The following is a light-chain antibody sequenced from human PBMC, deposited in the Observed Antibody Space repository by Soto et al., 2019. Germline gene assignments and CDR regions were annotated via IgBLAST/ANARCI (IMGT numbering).Light chain of an antibody. CDR1: QSISSN. CDR2: RTS. Sequence: EIVMTQSPATLSVSPGERATLSCRASQSISSNLAWYQQKPGQAPRLLMFRTSSRATGFPARFSGSGSGTDFTLTISRLEPEDFAVYYCHQYGSSPLTFGGGTKVDIK. J-gene: IGKJ4*01. CDR3: HQYGSSPLT. V-gene: IGKV3-20*01.